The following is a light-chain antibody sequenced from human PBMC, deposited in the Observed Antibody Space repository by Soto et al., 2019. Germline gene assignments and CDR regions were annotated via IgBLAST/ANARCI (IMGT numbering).Light chain of an antibody. CDR3: QQRGT. CDR1: QSVGSY. V-gene: IGKV3-11*01. J-gene: IGKJ1*01. CDR2: DAS. Sequence: EIVLTQSPATLSLSPGERATLSCRASQSVGSYLAWYQQKPGQAPRLLIYDASNRATGMPARFSGSGSWTNFTLTISSRVPEDFAVYYCQQRGTFGHGTKVYIE.